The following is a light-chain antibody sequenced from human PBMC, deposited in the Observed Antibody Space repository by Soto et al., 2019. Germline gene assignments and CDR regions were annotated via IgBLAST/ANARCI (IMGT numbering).Light chain of an antibody. Sequence: QSALTQPASVSGSPGQSITISCTGTRNYNLVSWFQLHPGEAPKLLIYEVNKRPSGVPDRFSGSRSGNTASLTVSGLQTEDEADYYCSSYAGSDVFVFGTGTKLTVL. CDR1: RNYNL. V-gene: IGLV2-23*02. J-gene: IGLJ1*01. CDR2: EVN. CDR3: SSYAGSDVFV.